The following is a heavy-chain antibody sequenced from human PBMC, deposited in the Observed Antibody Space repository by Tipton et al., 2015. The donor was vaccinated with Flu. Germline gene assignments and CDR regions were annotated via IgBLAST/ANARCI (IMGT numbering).Heavy chain of an antibody. CDR3: ARDGRPYCDTTGCHSPHVFDI. CDR1: GYSISSGYY. V-gene: IGHV4-38-2*02. CDR2: IYHSGST. J-gene: IGHJ3*02. D-gene: IGHD2-2*02. Sequence: TLSLTCTVSGYSISSGYYWGWIRQPPGKGLEWIGSIYHSGSTYYNPSLKSRVTISVDTSKNQFSLNLNSMTVADTAVYFCARDGRPYCDTTGCHSPHVFDIWGQGTMVTVSS.